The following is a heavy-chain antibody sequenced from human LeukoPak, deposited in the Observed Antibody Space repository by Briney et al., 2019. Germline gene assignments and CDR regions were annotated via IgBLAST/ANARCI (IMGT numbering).Heavy chain of an antibody. J-gene: IGHJ4*02. CDR1: GFTFRTYG. CDR3: LRSPHPLYYFDY. V-gene: IGHV3-21*01. Sequence: NSGGSLRLSCAAAGFTFRTYGMNWVRQAPGKGLEWVSSISSSSSYIYYADSMKGRFTISRDNAKNSLYLQMNSLRAEDTAVYYCLRSPHPLYYFDYWGQGTLVTVSS. CDR2: ISSSSSYI.